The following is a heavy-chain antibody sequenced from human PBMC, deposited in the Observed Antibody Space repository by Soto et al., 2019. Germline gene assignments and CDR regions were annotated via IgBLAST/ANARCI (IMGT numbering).Heavy chain of an antibody. CDR2: ISHDGNIK. CDR3: ASTKFVIIVARGNY. V-gene: IGHV3-30-3*01. D-gene: IGHD3-22*01. CDR1: GFTFSSHT. J-gene: IGHJ4*02. Sequence: QVQLVESGGGVVQPGRSLRLSCAASGFTFSSHTMHWVRQAPGKGLEWVALISHDGNIKFYADSVKGRFTISRDNSKNTLYMPMSRLRTEDTSLYYCASTKFVIIVARGNYWGQGTRVPVSS.